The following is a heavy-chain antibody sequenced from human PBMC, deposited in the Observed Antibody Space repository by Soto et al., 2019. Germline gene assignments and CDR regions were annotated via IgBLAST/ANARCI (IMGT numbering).Heavy chain of an antibody. CDR1: GDSISSYY. CDR3: ARSGYYHNSFDP. CDR2: IYTSGST. Sequence: PSETLSLTCTVSGDSISSYYWSWLRQPPGKGLEWIGRIYTSGSTNYNPSLKSRVTMSVDTSKNQFSLKLSSVTAADTAVYYCARSGYYHNSFDPWGQGTLVTVSS. V-gene: IGHV4-4*07. D-gene: IGHD3-22*01. J-gene: IGHJ5*02.